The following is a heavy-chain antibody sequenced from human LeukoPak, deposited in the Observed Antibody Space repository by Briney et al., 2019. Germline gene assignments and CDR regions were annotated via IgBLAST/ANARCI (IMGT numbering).Heavy chain of an antibody. CDR1: GDIVSNNNAA. CDR2: TYYRSKWYK. D-gene: IGHD5-12*01. Sequence: SQTLSLTCAISGDIVSNNNAAWNWIRQSPSRGLEWLGRTYYRSKWYKDYAVSVKSRITINPDTSKNQFSLQLNSVTPEDTAIYYCVRGYSGHMDVWGQGTTVTVSS. J-gene: IGHJ6*02. CDR3: VRGYSGHMDV. V-gene: IGHV6-1*01.